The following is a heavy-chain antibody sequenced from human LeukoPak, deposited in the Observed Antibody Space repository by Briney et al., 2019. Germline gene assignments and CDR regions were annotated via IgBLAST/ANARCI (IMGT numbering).Heavy chain of an antibody. CDR3: ARVWDLPFDY. D-gene: IGHD1-26*01. V-gene: IGHV1-2*02. J-gene: IGHJ4*02. CDR1: GYTFTGYY. Sequence: GASVTVSCKASGYTFTGYYIHWVRQAPGQGLEWMGWISPNSGDTNYAQKFQGRVTMTRDMSISTAYMELGRLTSDDTAVYYCARVWDLPFDYWGQGTLVTVSS. CDR2: ISPNSGDT.